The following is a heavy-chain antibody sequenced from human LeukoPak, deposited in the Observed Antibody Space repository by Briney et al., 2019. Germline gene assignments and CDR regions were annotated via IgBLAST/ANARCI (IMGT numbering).Heavy chain of an antibody. CDR1: GYTFTSYD. D-gene: IGHD3-10*01. CDR2: MNPNSGNT. J-gene: IGHJ5*02. V-gene: IGHV1-8*01. Sequence: ASVKVSCKASGYTFTSYDINWVRQATGQGLEWMGWMNPNSGNTGYAQKFQGRATMTRNTSISTAYMELSSLRSEDTAVYYCARAYYGSRSYWSPGWFDPWGQGTLVTVSS. CDR3: ARAYYGSRSYWSPGWFDP.